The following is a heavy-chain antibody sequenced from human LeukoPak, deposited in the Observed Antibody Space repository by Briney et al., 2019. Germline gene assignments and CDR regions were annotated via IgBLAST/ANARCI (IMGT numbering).Heavy chain of an antibody. Sequence: GGSLRLSCAASGFTFSSYSMNWVRQAPGKGLEWVSSISSSSSYIFYADSVKGRFTISRDNAKNSLYLQMNSLRAEDTALYYCAKVMRIAAAGDAFDIWGQGTMVTVSS. D-gene: IGHD6-25*01. V-gene: IGHV3-21*04. CDR2: ISSSSSYI. CDR1: GFTFSSYS. CDR3: AKVMRIAAAGDAFDI. J-gene: IGHJ3*02.